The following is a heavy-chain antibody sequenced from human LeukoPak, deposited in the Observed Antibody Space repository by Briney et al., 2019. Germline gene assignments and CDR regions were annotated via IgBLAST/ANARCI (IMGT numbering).Heavy chain of an antibody. CDR3: AALRATAEI. Sequence: GSLRLSCVASGFTFNNYWMTWVRQAPGKGLEWIGRTYTSGSTNYNPSLKSRVTISVDTSNNQFSLKLSSVTAADTAVYYCAALRATAEIWGQGTLVTVSS. J-gene: IGHJ4*02. V-gene: IGHV4-4*08. CDR1: GFTFNNYW. CDR2: TYTSGST. D-gene: IGHD1-26*01.